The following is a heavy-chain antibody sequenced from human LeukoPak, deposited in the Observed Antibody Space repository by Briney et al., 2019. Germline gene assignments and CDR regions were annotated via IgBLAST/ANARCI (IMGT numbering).Heavy chain of an antibody. CDR1: GFTFSSYE. CDR3: ARDYDSSGYYGPYFDY. J-gene: IGHJ4*02. Sequence: GGSLRLSCAASGFTFSSYEMNWVRQAPGKGLEWVSYISSSGSTIYYADSVKGRFTISRGNAKNSLYLQMNSLRAEDTAVYYCARDYDSSGYYGPYFDYWGQGTLVTVSS. D-gene: IGHD3-22*01. CDR2: ISSSGSTI. V-gene: IGHV3-48*03.